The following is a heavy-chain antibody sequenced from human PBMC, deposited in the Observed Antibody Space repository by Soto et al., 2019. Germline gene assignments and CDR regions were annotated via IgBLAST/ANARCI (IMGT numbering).Heavy chain of an antibody. Sequence: EVQLVESGGGLVQPGRSLRLSCAASGFTFADYAMHWVRQAPGKGLEWVSGISWNSGSIGYADSVKGRFTISRDNAKNSLYLQMNSLRAEYTAFYYCAKDMELSGYGRFDYWGQGTLVTVPS. CDR2: ISWNSGSI. V-gene: IGHV3-9*01. D-gene: IGHD3-3*01. J-gene: IGHJ4*02. CDR1: GFTFADYA. CDR3: AKDMELSGYGRFDY.